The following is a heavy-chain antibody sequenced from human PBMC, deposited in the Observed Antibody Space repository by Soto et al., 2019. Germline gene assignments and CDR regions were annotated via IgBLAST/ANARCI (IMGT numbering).Heavy chain of an antibody. V-gene: IGHV3-30-3*01. J-gene: IGHJ4*02. D-gene: IGHD3-10*01. CDR3: ARAENQLWFGEFRPFDY. CDR2: ISYDGSNK. CDR1: GFTFSSYA. Sequence: PGGSLRLSCAASGFTFSSYAMHWVRQSPGKGLEWVAVISYDGSNKYYADSVKGRFTISRDNSKNTLYLQMNSLRAEDTAVYYCARAENQLWFGEFRPFDYWGQGTLVTVSS.